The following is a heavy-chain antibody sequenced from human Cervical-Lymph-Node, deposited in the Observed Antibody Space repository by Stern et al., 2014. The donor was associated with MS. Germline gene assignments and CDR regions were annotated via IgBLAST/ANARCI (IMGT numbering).Heavy chain of an antibody. D-gene: IGHD3-10*01. Sequence: VQLVESGAELKKPGASVKVSCKTSGYNFSSYAIHWVRQAPGQRLEWMGWINGGNGNTQYSQNFQGRVIITRDTSAMTVYMELSGLTFEDTALYFCARDPFNYWGQGTLVTVSS. CDR1: GYNFSSYA. CDR2: INGGNGNT. V-gene: IGHV1-3*01. CDR3: ARDPFNY. J-gene: IGHJ1*01.